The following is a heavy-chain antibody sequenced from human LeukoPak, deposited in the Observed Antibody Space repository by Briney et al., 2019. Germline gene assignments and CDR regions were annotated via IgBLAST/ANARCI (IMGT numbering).Heavy chain of an antibody. J-gene: IGHJ4*02. CDR2: TIPIFGTA. D-gene: IGHD4-17*01. CDR3: ARLTPNSIYADYGY. Sequence: SVKVSCKASGGTFSSAAISWVRQAPAQGLEWMGGTIPIFGTANYPQKFQGRVTITADEFTSTAYMELSSLRSEDTAVYYCARLTPNSIYADYGYWGQGTLVTVSA. V-gene: IGHV1-69*13. CDR1: GGTFSSAA.